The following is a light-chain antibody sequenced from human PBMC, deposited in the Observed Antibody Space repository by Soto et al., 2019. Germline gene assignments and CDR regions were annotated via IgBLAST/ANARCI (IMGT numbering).Light chain of an antibody. J-gene: IGLJ1*01. V-gene: IGLV2-23*01. CDR1: SSTVGGFNV. CDR3: CSYVGATNYV. CDR2: EGI. Sequence: SVLTQPASVSGSPGQSITISCTGTSSTVGGFNVVSWYQQHPGKAPKVIIYEGIKRPSGISNRFSGSNSGSTASLTISGLQAEDEADYYCCSYVGATNYVLGNGTKLTVL.